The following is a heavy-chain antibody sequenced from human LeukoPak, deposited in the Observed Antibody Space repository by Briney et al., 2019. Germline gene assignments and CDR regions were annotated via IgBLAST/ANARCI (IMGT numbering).Heavy chain of an antibody. V-gene: IGHV3-74*01. J-gene: IGHJ6*02. CDR1: GFTFSSYW. CDR2: INSDGSST. D-gene: IGHD5/OR15-5a*01. CDR3: ARSVAKVGHYYYYGMDV. Sequence: GGSLRLSCAASGFTFSSYWMHWARQAPGKGLVWVSRINSDGSSTSYADSVKGRFTISRDNSKNTLFLQMNSLRAEDTAVYYCARSVAKVGHYYYYGMDVWGQGTTVTVSS.